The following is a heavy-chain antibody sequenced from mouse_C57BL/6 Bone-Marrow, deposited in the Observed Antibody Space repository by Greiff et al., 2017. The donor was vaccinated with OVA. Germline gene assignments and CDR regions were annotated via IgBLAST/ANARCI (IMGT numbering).Heavy chain of an antibody. CDR1: GFTFSDYY. J-gene: IGHJ1*03. CDR3: ARDQDYSNPYWYFDV. D-gene: IGHD2-5*01. Sequence: EVQVVESEGGLVQPGSSMKLSCTASGFTFSDYYMAWVRQVPEKGLEWVANINYDGSSTYYLDSLKSRFIISRDNAKNILYLQMSSLKSEDTATYYCARDQDYSNPYWYFDVWGTGTTVTVSS. CDR2: INYDGSST. V-gene: IGHV5-16*01.